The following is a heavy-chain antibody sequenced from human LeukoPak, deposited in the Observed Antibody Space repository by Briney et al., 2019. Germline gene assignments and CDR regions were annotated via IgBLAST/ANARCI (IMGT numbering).Heavy chain of an antibody. Sequence: PGGSLRLSCAASGFTFSSYSMNWVRQAPGKGLEWVSSISSSSSYIYYADSVKGRFTISRDNAKNSLYLQMNSLRAEDTAVYYCAKTNGWAIAAADYWGQGTLVTVSS. CDR2: ISSSSSYI. CDR1: GFTFSSYS. J-gene: IGHJ4*02. CDR3: AKTNGWAIAAADY. D-gene: IGHD6-25*01. V-gene: IGHV3-21*04.